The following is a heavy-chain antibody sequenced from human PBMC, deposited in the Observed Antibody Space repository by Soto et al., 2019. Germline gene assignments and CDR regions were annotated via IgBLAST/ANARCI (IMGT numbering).Heavy chain of an antibody. V-gene: IGHV4-59*01. CDR1: GGSISSYY. Sequence: SETLSLTCTVSGGSISSYYWSWIRQPPGKGLEWIGYIYYSGSTNYNPSLKSRVTISVDTSKNQFSLKLSSVTAADTAVYYCARVGYCSSTSCLDYWGQGTLVTVSS. J-gene: IGHJ4*02. D-gene: IGHD2-2*01. CDR2: IYYSGST. CDR3: ARVGYCSSTSCLDY.